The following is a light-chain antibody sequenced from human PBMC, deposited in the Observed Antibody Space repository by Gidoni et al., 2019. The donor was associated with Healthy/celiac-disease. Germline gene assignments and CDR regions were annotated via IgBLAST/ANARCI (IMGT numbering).Light chain of an antibody. CDR1: QSVSSRY. J-gene: IGKJ1*01. Sequence: ELVLPQSPGILSLSPGESATLSCRASQSVSSRYLAWYLQTPGQATRLLIYGAASRATCIPDRFSGSGSGTDFTLTISRLEPEDIAVYYCQQYGSSSWTFGQGTKVEIK. V-gene: IGKV3-20*01. CDR2: GAA. CDR3: QQYGSSSWT.